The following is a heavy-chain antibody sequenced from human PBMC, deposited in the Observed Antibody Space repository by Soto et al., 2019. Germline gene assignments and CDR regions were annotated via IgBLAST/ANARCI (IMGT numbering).Heavy chain of an antibody. CDR3: AKSPYGSGWQPFDY. D-gene: IGHD6-19*01. V-gene: IGHV3-9*01. CDR1: GFTFDDYA. CDR2: ISWNSGSI. Sequence: EVQLVESGGGLVQPGRSLRLSCAASGFTFDDYAMHWVRQAPGKGLEWVSGISWNSGSIGYADPVKGRFTISRDNAKNSLYLQMNSLRAEDTALYYCAKSPYGSGWQPFDYGGQGTLITVSS. J-gene: IGHJ4*02.